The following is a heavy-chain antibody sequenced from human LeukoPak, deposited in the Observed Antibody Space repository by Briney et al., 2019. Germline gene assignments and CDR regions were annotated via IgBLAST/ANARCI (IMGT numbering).Heavy chain of an antibody. V-gene: IGHV3-33*01. J-gene: IGHJ4*02. CDR1: GFTFSSYG. CDR3: ARERLTTGGVRYYFDY. Sequence: GGSLRLSCAASGFTFSSYGMHWVRQAPGKGLEWVAVIWYDGSNKYYADSVKGRFTISRDNSKNTLYLQMNSLRAEDTAVYYCARERLTTGGVRYYFDYWGQGTLVTVSS. D-gene: IGHD3-16*01. CDR2: IWYDGSNK.